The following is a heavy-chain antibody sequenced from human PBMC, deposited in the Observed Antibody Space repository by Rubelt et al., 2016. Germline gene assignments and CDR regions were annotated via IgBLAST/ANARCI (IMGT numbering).Heavy chain of an antibody. CDR1: GFTFSSYA. D-gene: IGHD2-15*01. J-gene: IGHJ4*02. CDR3: ARASCAGGNCFPDDY. V-gene: IGHV3-33*08. Sequence: GGGVFQPGRSPRLSCAASGFTFSSYAMHWVRQAPGKGLEWLTVIQFDGAATYYADSVKGRFAISRDNSKNTLVLQGNNPRPEETAGYYCARASCAGGNCFPDDYWGQGTLVTISS. CDR2: IQFDGAAT.